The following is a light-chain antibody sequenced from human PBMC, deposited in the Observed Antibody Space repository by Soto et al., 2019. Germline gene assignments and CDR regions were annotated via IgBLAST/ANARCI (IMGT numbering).Light chain of an antibody. CDR3: NSYTISSTLGVV. CDR2: EVS. J-gene: IGLJ2*01. V-gene: IGLV2-14*01. CDR1: STDVGGYNY. Sequence: QSALTQPASVSGSPGQSITISCTGTSTDVGGYNYVSWYQQHPGKAPKIMIYEVSNRPSGVSNRFSGSKSGNTASLTIYGLPAEYEADYYCNSYTISSTLGVVFGGGTKVTVL.